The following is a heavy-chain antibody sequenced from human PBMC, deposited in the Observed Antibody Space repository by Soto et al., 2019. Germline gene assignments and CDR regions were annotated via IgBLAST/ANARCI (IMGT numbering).Heavy chain of an antibody. V-gene: IGHV1-69*13. CDR1: GGTFSSYA. CDR3: ARNYGSGSYFRGGFDP. D-gene: IGHD3-10*01. J-gene: IGHJ5*02. CDR2: IIPIFGTA. Sequence: ASVKVSCKASGGTFSSYAISWGRQAPGQGLEWMGGIIPIFGTANYAQKFQGRVTITADDSTSTAYMELSSLRSEDTAVYYCARNYGSGSYFRGGFDPWGQGTLVTVSS.